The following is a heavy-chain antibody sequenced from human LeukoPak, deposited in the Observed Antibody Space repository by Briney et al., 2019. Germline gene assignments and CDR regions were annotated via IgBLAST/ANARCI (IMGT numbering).Heavy chain of an antibody. CDR1: GYTFTAYY. CDR2: INPDSGGT. J-gene: IGHJ4*02. V-gene: IGHV1-2*02. D-gene: IGHD5-18*01. Sequence: GASVKVSCKASGYTFTAYYMHWVRQAPGQGLEWMGWINPDSGGTNYAQKFQGRVTMTRDTSISTAYMELSRLRSDDTAVYYCARALYSYVSGSNFDYWGQGTLVTVSS. CDR3: ARALYSYVSGSNFDY.